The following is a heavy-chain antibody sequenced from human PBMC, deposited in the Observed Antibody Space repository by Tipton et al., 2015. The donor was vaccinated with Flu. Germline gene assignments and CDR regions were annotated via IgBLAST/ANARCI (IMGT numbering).Heavy chain of an antibody. Sequence: TLSLTCIVSNDSITSGGYHWSWIRQPAGKGLEWIGHLSPSGTANYNPSLKSRVTMSLDTSENHFSLKLSSVTAADTAVYYCAGEMPFYDLYSGYFFYYFDHWGQGTLVTVSS. CDR3: AGEMPFYDLYSGYFFYYFDH. CDR1: NDSITSGGYH. J-gene: IGHJ4*02. CDR2: LSPSGTA. V-gene: IGHV4-61*09. D-gene: IGHD3-3*01.